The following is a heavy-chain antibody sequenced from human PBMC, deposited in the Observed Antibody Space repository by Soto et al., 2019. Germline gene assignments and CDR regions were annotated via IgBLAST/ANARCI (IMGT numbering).Heavy chain of an antibody. V-gene: IGHV4-31*03. D-gene: IGHD5-18*01. CDR1: GDSISSGRYF. CDR3: ARVETPMIPHIELFDY. CDR2: ISHGGNA. J-gene: IGHJ4*02. Sequence: PSETLSLTCTVSGDSISSGRYFWTWIRQHPGKGLEWIGYISHGGNAFYNPSLKTRVTMSVATSENQFSLMLTSVTAADTAVYYCARVETPMIPHIELFDYWGQGTLDTVSS.